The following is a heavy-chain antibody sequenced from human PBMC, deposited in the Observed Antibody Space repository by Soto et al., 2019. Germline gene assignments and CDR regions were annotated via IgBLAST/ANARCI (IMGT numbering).Heavy chain of an antibody. CDR2: MNPNSGNT. CDR1: GYTFTSYD. J-gene: IGHJ6*03. Sequence: ASVKVSCKASGYTFTSYDINWVRQATGQGLEWMGWMNPNSGNTGYAQKFQGRVTMTRNTSISTAYMELSSLRSEDTAVYYCAREGVVAATRGYYYYYYMDVWGKGTTVTVSS. CDR3: AREGVVAATRGYYYYYYMDV. V-gene: IGHV1-8*01. D-gene: IGHD2-15*01.